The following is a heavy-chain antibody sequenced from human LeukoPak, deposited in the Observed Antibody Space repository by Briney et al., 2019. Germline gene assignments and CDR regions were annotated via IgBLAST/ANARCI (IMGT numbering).Heavy chain of an antibody. Sequence: GGSLRLSCAASGFTFSDYYMNWIRQAPGKGLEWVSHISSSGSIIYFADSVKGRFTISRDNAKKSLYLQMNSLRAEDTAVYYCARGESRWQPTKYYFDYWGQGTLVTVSS. CDR2: ISSSGSII. J-gene: IGHJ4*02. CDR1: GFTFSDYY. CDR3: ARGESRWQPTKYYFDY. V-gene: IGHV3-11*01. D-gene: IGHD4-23*01.